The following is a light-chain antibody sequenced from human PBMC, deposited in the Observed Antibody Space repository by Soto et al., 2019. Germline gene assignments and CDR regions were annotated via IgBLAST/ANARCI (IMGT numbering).Light chain of an antibody. CDR1: QTFSNSF. V-gene: IGKV3-20*01. Sequence: EIVLTQSPGTLSLSPGERATLSCRASQTFSNSFLSWFQQIPGQAPRLLIYGASMRATGIPDRFSGSGSGTDFTLTISRLEPEDFAVYYCQQFSSYPLTFGGGTKVDIK. J-gene: IGKJ4*01. CDR3: QQFSSYPLT. CDR2: GAS.